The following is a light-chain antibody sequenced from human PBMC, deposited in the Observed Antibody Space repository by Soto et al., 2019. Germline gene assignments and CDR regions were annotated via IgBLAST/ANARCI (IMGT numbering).Light chain of an antibody. CDR1: QSVGRNY. CDR3: HQYATSPLT. Sequence: EIVLTQSPGTLSVSPGERATLSCRASQSVGRNYLAWYQQKAGQAPRLLIYDASSRATGIPDRFSGSGSGTDFSLTISRLEPEDFAVYYCHQYATSPLTFGGGTKVGTK. CDR2: DAS. J-gene: IGKJ4*01. V-gene: IGKV3-20*01.